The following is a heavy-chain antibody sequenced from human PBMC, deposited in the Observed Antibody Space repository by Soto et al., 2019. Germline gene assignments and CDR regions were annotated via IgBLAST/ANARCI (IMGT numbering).Heavy chain of an antibody. D-gene: IGHD3-10*01. J-gene: IGHJ4*02. V-gene: IGHV4-30-4*08. CDR2: IYYSGSA. CDR1: GGSISSGDYY. Sequence: PSETLSLTCTVSGGSISSGDYYWSWIRQSPGLGLEWIGYIYYSGSAYYNPSLKSHVTISVDTSKNQFSLQLTSVTAADTAVYYCARVLYYGSGTSDYWGQGTLVTVSS. CDR3: ARVLYYGSGTSDY.